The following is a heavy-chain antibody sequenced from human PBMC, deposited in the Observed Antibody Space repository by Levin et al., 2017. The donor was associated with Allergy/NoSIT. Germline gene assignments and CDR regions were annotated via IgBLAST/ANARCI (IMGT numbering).Heavy chain of an antibody. Sequence: LSLTCAASGFTFSSYGMHWVRQAPGKGLEWVAVISYDGSNKYYADSVKGRFTISRDNSKNTLYLQMNSLRAEDTAVYYCAKDGIHYYDSSGWMDYWGQGTLVTVSS. D-gene: IGHD3-22*01. CDR1: GFTFSSYG. CDR3: AKDGIHYYDSSGWMDY. J-gene: IGHJ4*02. V-gene: IGHV3-30*18. CDR2: ISYDGSNK.